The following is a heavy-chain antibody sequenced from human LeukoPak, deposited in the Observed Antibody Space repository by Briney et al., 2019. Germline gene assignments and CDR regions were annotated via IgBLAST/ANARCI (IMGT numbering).Heavy chain of an antibody. V-gene: IGHV3-23*01. CDR1: GFTFDIYG. J-gene: IGHJ3*02. CDR3: ARVGSGSYRAFDI. Sequence: GGSLRLSCAAFGFTFDIYGINWVRQAPGKGLEWVSGITPSGDMSYYADSVKGHFTISRGNSKNTLYLQMNSLRAEDTAVYYCARVGSGSYRAFDIWGQGTMVTVSS. CDR2: ITPSGDMS. D-gene: IGHD3-10*01.